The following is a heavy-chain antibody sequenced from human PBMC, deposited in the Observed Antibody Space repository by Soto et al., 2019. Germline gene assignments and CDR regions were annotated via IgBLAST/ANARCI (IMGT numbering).Heavy chain of an antibody. CDR1: GYSFAAYY. CDR2: INTGNGKT. D-gene: IGHD5-18*01. V-gene: IGHV1-3*04. CDR3: AKGGYNYGFLFDC. J-gene: IGHJ4*02. Sequence: ASVKVSCKASGYSFAAYYIHWVRQAPGQGLEWMGWINTGNGKTKYSEKFQGRVTITRDTSASTAYMELSSLRSEDTAVYYCAKGGYNYGFLFDCWGQG.